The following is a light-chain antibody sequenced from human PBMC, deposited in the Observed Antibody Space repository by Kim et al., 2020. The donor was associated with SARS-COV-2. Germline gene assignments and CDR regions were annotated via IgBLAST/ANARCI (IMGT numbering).Light chain of an antibody. Sequence: SPGERASLSCSASQTVPSRFLAWYQQKHGQSPTLLIYGASKRATGIPDRFSGSGSGTDFTLTISRLEPEDFAVYYCQQYDTLPLTFGGGTKVDIK. CDR1: QTVPSRF. V-gene: IGKV3-20*01. J-gene: IGKJ4*01. CDR2: GAS. CDR3: QQYDTLPLT.